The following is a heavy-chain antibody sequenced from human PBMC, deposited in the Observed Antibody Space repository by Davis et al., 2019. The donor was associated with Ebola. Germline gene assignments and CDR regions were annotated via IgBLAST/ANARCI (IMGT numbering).Heavy chain of an antibody. V-gene: IGHV3-30-3*01. Sequence: GESLKISCSASGFAFNSYAMHWVRQAPGKGLEWVAVISYDGGTKYYRDSVKGRFTISRDNSKITAYLQMNSLRPEDTAVYFCARGKHPNSNSFLIDYWGQGTRVTVSS. CDR2: ISYDGGTK. D-gene: IGHD6-13*01. J-gene: IGHJ4*02. CDR1: GFAFNSYA. CDR3: ARGKHPNSNSFLIDY.